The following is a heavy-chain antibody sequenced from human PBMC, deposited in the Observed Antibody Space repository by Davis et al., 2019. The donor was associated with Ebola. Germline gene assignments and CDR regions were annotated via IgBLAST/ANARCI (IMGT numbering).Heavy chain of an antibody. CDR2: INHSGST. V-gene: IGHV4-39*07. D-gene: IGHD3-10*01. Sequence: PSETLSLTCTVSGGSISSSSYYWGWIRQPPGKGLEWIGEINHSGSTNYNPSLKSRVTISIDTSKNQFSLTLSSVTAADTAVYYCARGPHPVLPSDWGQGTLVTVSS. CDR3: ARGPHPVLPSD. J-gene: IGHJ4*02. CDR1: GGSISSSSYY.